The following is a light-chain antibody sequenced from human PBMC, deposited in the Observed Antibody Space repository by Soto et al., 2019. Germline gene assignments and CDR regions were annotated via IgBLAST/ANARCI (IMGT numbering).Light chain of an antibody. CDR2: DAS. V-gene: IGKV1-5*01. CDR3: QQYETFSGT. Sequence: DIQMAQSPSSLSASVGDTVTVSCRASQSVSGWLAWYQQKPGEAPKLLIYDASALPRGVPSRFSGSGSGTKFTLTIASLQPDDFATYYCQQYETFSGTFGPATKVDI. J-gene: IGKJ1*01. CDR1: QSVSGW.